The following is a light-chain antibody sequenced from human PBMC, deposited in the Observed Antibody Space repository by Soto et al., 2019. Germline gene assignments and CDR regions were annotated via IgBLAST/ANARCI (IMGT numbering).Light chain of an antibody. CDR2: AAS. V-gene: IGKV1-9*01. CDR1: QGISTF. J-gene: IGKJ3*01. CDR3: QQLISYPPG. Sequence: DIQLTQCPSFLSASVGDRVTITCRASQGISTFLAWYQQRPGKAPKILIYAASTLQSGVPSRFSGSGSGTECNLTTSSLQPEDFATYYCQQLISYPPGFRPGTNVDIK.